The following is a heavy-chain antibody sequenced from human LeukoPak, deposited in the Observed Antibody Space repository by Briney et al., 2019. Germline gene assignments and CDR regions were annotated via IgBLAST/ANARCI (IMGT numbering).Heavy chain of an antibody. J-gene: IGHJ4*02. Sequence: ASVKVSCKASGGTFSSYAISWVRQAPGQGLEWMGGIIPIFGTANYAQKFQGRVTITADESTSTAYMELSSLRSEDTAVYYCARDDGRYSSSSWDYWGQGTLVTVSS. D-gene: IGHD6-6*01. CDR1: GGTFSSYA. V-gene: IGHV1-69*13. CDR2: IIPIFGTA. CDR3: ARDDGRYSSSSWDY.